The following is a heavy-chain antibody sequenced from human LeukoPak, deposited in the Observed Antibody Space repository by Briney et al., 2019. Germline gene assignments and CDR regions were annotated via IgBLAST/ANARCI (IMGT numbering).Heavy chain of an antibody. V-gene: IGHV1-69*04. CDR2: IIPILGIA. CDR3: ARDNPVGATMDYYYGMDV. D-gene: IGHD1-26*01. CDR1: GGTFSSYA. Sequence: GASVKVSCKASGGTFSSYAISWVRQAPGQGLEWMGRIIPILGIANYAQKFQGRVTITADKSTSTAYMELSSLRSEDTAVYYCARDNPVGATMDYYYGMDVWGQGTTVTVSS. J-gene: IGHJ6*02.